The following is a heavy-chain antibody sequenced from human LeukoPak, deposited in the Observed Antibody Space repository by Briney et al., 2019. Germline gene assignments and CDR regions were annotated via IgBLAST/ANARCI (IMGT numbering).Heavy chain of an antibody. CDR2: IYASGST. CDR1: GGSISNYY. V-gene: IGHV4-4*07. CDR3: ARATREAEEAYYFDY. J-gene: IGHJ4*02. Sequence: PETLSLTCTVSGGSISNYYWSWVRQPAGKGLEWIGRIYASGSTNYHPSLQSRVTMSIDTSKNQFSLKLNSVTAADTAVYYCARATREAEEAYYFDYWGQGTLVTVSS. D-gene: IGHD5-12*01.